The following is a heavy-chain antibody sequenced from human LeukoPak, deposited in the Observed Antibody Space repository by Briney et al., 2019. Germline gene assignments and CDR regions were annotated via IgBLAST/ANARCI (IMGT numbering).Heavy chain of an antibody. D-gene: IGHD2-2*02. CDR2: INPSGGST. J-gene: IGHJ4*02. CDR3: ARDVYPDCSSTSCYTWVPYY. V-gene: IGHV1-46*01. CDR1: GYTFTSYY. Sequence: ASVKVSCKASGYTFTSYYMHWVRQAPGQGLEWMGIINPSGGSTSYAQKFQGRVTMTRDTSTSTVYMELSSLRSEDTAVYYCARDVYPDCSSTSCYTWVPYYWGQGTLVTVSS.